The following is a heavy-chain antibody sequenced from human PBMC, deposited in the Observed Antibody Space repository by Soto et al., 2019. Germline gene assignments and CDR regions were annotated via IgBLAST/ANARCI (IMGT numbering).Heavy chain of an antibody. CDR2: ISGSGGST. Sequence: GGSLRLSCAASGFTFSSYAMSWVRQAPGKGLEWVSAISGSGGSTYYADSVKGRFTISRDNSKNTLYLQMNSLRAEDTAVYYCAKSAYSGSYYKRAHFDYWGQGTLVTVSS. CDR1: GFTFSSYA. J-gene: IGHJ4*02. CDR3: AKSAYSGSYYKRAHFDY. V-gene: IGHV3-23*01. D-gene: IGHD1-26*01.